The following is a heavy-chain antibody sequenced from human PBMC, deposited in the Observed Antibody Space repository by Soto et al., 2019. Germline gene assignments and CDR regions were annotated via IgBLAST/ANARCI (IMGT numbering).Heavy chain of an antibody. CDR1: GGTFSSYT. CDR3: ARDSSGWPFDY. D-gene: IGHD6-19*01. V-gene: IGHV1-69*04. Sequence: GASVKVSFKASGGTFSSYTISWVRQAPGQGLEWMGRIIPILGMANYAQKFQGRITITADKSTSTAYMELSSLRSEDTAVYYCARDSSGWPFDYWGQGTLVTVS. J-gene: IGHJ4*02. CDR2: IIPILGMA.